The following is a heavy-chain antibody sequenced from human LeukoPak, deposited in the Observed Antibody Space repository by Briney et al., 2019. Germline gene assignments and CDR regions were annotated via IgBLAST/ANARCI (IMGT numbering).Heavy chain of an antibody. D-gene: IGHD3/OR15-3a*01. CDR2: ISWDGGST. J-gene: IGHJ6*03. CDR3: AKDRKGTSTWDYMDV. CDR1: EFTFDDYT. V-gene: IGHV3-43*01. Sequence: GGSLRLSCAASEFTFDDYTMHWVRQAPGKGLEWVSLISWDGGSTYYADSVKGRFTISRDNSKNSLYLQMNSLRTEDTALYYCAKDRKGTSTWDYMDVWGKGTTVTISS.